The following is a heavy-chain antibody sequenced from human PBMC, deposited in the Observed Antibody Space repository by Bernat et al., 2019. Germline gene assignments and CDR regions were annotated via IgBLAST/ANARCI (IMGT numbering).Heavy chain of an antibody. V-gene: IGHV3-33*01. D-gene: IGHD3-22*01. CDR3: ARADDSSGSPIKLRGFDY. CDR1: GFTFSSYG. J-gene: IGHJ4*02. CDR2: IWYDGSNK. Sequence: QVQLVESGGGVVQPGRSLRLSCAASGFTFSSYGMHWVRQAPGKGLEWVAVIWYDGSNKYYADSVKGRFTISRDNSKNTLYLQMNSLRAEDTAVYYCARADDSSGSPIKLRGFDYWGQGTLVTVSS.